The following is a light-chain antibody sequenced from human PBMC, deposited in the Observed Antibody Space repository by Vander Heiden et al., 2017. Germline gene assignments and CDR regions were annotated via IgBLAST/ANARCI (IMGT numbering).Light chain of an antibody. CDR3: QSYDHSLSGFVV. Sequence: QSVLTQPPSVSVAPGPRITISCTGSSSNIGAGYDVHWYQRLPGAAPKLLIYGNNNRPSGVPDRFSGSKSGTSASLAITGLQTEDEANYYCQSYDHSLSGFVVFGGGTKLTVL. J-gene: IGLJ2*01. V-gene: IGLV1-40*01. CDR2: GNN. CDR1: SSNIGAGYD.